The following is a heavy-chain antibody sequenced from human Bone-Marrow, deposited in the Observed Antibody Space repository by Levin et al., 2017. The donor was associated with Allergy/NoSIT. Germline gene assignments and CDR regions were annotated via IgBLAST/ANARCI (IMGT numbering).Heavy chain of an antibody. D-gene: IGHD3-22*01. Sequence: GGSLRLSCVGSGFSFGDYYIHWIRQAPGKGLEWGSYIDSGGAYTNYADSVKGRFTISRDNAKNSVYLQMNSLRDEDTAVYYCASRGPDSSGYYYDYWGRGMLVTVSS. CDR1: GFSFGDYY. J-gene: IGHJ4*02. CDR3: ASRGPDSSGYYYDY. CDR2: IDSGGAYT. V-gene: IGHV3-11*03.